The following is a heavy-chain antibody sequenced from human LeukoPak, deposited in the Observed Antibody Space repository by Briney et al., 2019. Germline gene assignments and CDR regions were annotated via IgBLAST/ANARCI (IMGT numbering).Heavy chain of an antibody. CDR2: IYFSGGT. V-gene: IGHV4-31*03. Sequence: PSETLSLTCTVSGGSISSGDYYWNWIRQHPGKSLEWIGYIYFSGGTYYNPSLKSRVTISGDTSKNQFSLRLSSVTAADTAVYYCARLPLGYYYMDVWGKGTTVTVSS. CDR3: ARLPLGYYYMDV. CDR1: GGSISSGDYY. J-gene: IGHJ6*03.